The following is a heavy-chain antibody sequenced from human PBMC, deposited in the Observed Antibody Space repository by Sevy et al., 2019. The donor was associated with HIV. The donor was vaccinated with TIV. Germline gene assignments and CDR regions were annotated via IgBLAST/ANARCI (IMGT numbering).Heavy chain of an antibody. J-gene: IGHJ4*02. D-gene: IGHD1-1*01. CDR3: TRWKGGQSIFDY. Sequence: GGSLRLSCTASGFTFGDYAINWVRQAPGKGLEWVAFLKNKANGGTVDHAASVKGRFTISRDDSKSIAYLQMNDLKTEDTAVYYCTRWKGGQSIFDYWGQGALVTVSS. V-gene: IGHV3-49*04. CDR1: GFTFGDYA. CDR2: LKNKANGGTV.